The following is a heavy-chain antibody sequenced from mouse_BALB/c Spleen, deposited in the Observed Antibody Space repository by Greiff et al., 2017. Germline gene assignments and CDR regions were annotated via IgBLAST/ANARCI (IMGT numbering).Heavy chain of an antibody. J-gene: IGHJ2*01. D-gene: IGHD1-1*01. CDR3: ARTGTAVGDY. CDR2: IYPGSGST. Sequence: LQQPGSELVRPGASVKLSCTASGYTFTSYWMHWVKQRPGQGLEWIGNIYPGSGSTNYDEKFKSKATLTVDTSSSTAYMQLSSLTSEDSAVYYCARTGTAVGDYWGQGTTLTVSS. V-gene: IGHV1S22*01. CDR1: GYTFTSYW.